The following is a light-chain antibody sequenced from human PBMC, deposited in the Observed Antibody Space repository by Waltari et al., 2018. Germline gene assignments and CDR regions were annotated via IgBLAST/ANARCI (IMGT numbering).Light chain of an antibody. V-gene: IGLV2-23*01. CDR3: CSYAGRGTYV. CDR1: TSDVGSYDL. J-gene: IGLJ1*01. CDR2: EGF. Sequence: QSALTQPASVSGTPGQSITISCSGTTSDVGSYDLVSWYQQHPGEAPKPLLCEGFKRPPDTSGRFSGAKSGSTASLTISGLQPEDEADYYCCSYAGRGTYVFGSGTKVTVL.